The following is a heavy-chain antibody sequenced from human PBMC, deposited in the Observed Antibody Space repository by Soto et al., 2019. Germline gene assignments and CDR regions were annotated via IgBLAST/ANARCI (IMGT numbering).Heavy chain of an antibody. J-gene: IGHJ3*02. CDR2: ISPSSGST. CDR3: ARSEEADAFDI. V-gene: IGHV1-2*02. Sequence: ASVKVSCKASGYTFTSYEMYWVRQAPGQGLEWMGRISPSSGSTTYAQKFQGRVTMTRDTSISTAYMELSRLRSDDTAVYYCARSEEADAFDIWGQGTMVTVSS. CDR1: GYTFTSYE.